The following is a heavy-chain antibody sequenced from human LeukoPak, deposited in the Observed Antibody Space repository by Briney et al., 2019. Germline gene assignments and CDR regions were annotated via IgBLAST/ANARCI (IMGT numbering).Heavy chain of an antibody. CDR1: GFTFSNYA. D-gene: IGHD3-3*01. V-gene: IGHV3-23*01. CDR3: AKDARENDFWSGYQNY. CDR2: ISASGGGT. J-gene: IGHJ4*02. Sequence: GGSLRLSCAASGFTFSNYAINWVRQAPGKGPEWVSAISASGGGTYYADSVKGRFTISRDNSKNTLYLQMNSLRAEDTAVYYCAKDARENDFWSGYQNYWGQGTLVTVSS.